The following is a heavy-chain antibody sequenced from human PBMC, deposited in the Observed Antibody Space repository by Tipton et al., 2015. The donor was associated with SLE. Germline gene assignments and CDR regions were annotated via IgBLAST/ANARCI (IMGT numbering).Heavy chain of an antibody. CDR1: GGSIRSNY. Sequence: LRLSCTVSGGSIRSNYWIWIRQPPGKGLEWIGYMSYGGGTNYNPSLKSRVTTSVDTAKNQFSLKLTSVTAADTAVYYCARDPYDSWSDYQATFDYWGQGTLVTVSP. CDR2: MSYGGGT. CDR3: ARDPYDSWSDYQATFDY. V-gene: IGHV4-59*12. D-gene: IGHD3-3*01. J-gene: IGHJ4*02.